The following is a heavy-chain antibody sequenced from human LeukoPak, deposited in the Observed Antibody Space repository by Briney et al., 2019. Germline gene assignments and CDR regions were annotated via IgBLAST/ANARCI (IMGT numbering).Heavy chain of an antibody. CDR1: GFTFDDYG. J-gene: IGHJ3*02. CDR3: AREGHTSGYCGAYDI. Sequence: GGSLRLSCAASGFTFDDYGMSWVRQAPGKGLEWVSGINWNGGSTGYADSVKGRFTISRDNSKNTLYLQMDSLRPEDTAVYYCAREGHTSGYCGAYDIWGQGTMVTVSS. V-gene: IGHV3-20*04. CDR2: INWNGGST. D-gene: IGHD3-22*01.